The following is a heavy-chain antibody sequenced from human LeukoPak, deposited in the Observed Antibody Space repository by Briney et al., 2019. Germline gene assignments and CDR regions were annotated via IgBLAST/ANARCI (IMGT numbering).Heavy chain of an antibody. J-gene: IGHJ4*02. D-gene: IGHD5-18*01. CDR3: ARSSKRGYSYSSFDY. Sequence: GESLKISCKGSGYSFTSYWIGWVRQMPGKGLEWMGIIYPGDSDTRYSPSFQGQVTISADKSISTAYLQWSSLKASDTAMYYCARSSKRGYSYSSFDYWGQGTLVTVSS. CDR1: GYSFTSYW. CDR2: IYPGDSDT. V-gene: IGHV5-51*01.